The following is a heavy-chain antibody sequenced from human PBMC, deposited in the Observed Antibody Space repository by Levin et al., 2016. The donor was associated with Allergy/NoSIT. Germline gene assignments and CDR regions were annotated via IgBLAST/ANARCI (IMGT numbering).Heavy chain of an antibody. CDR2: IFSGGST. CDR3: ARWIYSSLDP. Sequence: GESLKISCAASGLTVSRNYMTWVRQAPGKGLECVSVIFSGGSTYYADSVKGRFTISRDNSKNTLFLQMNSLRAEDTAVYYCARWIYSSLDPWGQGTLVTVSS. D-gene: IGHD5-12*01. J-gene: IGHJ5*02. CDR1: GLTVSRNY. V-gene: IGHV3-53*01.